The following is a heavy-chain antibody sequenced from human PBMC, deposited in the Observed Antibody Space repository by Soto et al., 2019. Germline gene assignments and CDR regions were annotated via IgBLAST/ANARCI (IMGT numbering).Heavy chain of an antibody. Sequence: GASVKVSGKASGNTFTSDDINWVRQATGHGLEWIGWINPNSGNIGYAQKFQGRVTVTRDTAIRTAYMEVSRLRSHDTAVYDCARGRASVSYYLLDYVGQGTLVTVSS. J-gene: IGHJ4*02. D-gene: IGHD3-10*01. CDR3: ARGRASVSYYLLDY. CDR1: GNTFTSDD. V-gene: IGHV1-8*01. CDR2: INPNSGNI.